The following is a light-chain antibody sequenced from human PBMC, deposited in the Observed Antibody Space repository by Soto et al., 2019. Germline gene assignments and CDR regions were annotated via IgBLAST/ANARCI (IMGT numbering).Light chain of an antibody. CDR3: QQRGNWPPT. J-gene: IGKJ3*01. CDR2: DAS. CDR1: QSISSF. V-gene: IGKV3-11*01. Sequence: EIVLTQSPATLSLSPGERATLSCRASQSISSFLAWYQQKPGQPPRLLFYDASNRATGIPGRFSGSGSGTDFTLTISSLEPEDFAVYYCQQRGNWPPTFGPGNKVNIK.